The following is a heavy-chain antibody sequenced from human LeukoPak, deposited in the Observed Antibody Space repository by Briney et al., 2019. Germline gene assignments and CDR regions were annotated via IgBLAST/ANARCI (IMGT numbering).Heavy chain of an antibody. CDR1: GGSISSYY. V-gene: IGHV4-4*07. CDR3: ARGLVYYGSGPESYFDY. Sequence: PSETLSLTCTVSGGSISSYYWSWIRQPAGKGLEWIGRIYTSGSTNYNPSLKSRVTMSVDTSKNQFSLKLSSVTAADTAVYYCARGLVYYGSGPESYFDYWGQGTLVIVSS. J-gene: IGHJ4*02. D-gene: IGHD3-10*01. CDR2: IYTSGST.